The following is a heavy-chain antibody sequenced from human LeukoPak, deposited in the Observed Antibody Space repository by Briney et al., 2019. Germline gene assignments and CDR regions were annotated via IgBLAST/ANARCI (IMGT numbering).Heavy chain of an antibody. CDR2: INPNSGDT. V-gene: IGHV1-2*02. CDR3: ARAPRWQRPFDY. Sequence: ASVKVSCKASGYTFTAYYMHWVRQAPGQGLEWMGWINPNSGDTKIAQKFQGRVTMIRDTSISTAYMELSRLRSDDTAVYYCARAPRWQRPFDYWGQGTLVTVSS. CDR1: GYTFTAYY. D-gene: IGHD5-24*01. J-gene: IGHJ4*02.